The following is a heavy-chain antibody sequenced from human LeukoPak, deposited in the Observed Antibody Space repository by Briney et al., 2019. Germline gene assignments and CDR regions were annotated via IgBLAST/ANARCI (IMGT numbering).Heavy chain of an antibody. CDR1: GFTFSSYE. J-gene: IGHJ4*02. V-gene: IGHV3-48*03. CDR2: ISSSGSTI. D-gene: IGHD6-19*01. Sequence: GGSLRLSCAASGFTFSSYEMNWVRQAPGQGLEWVSYISSSGSTIYYADSVKGRFTISRDNAKNSLYLQMNSPRAEDTAVYYCARTSSGWYDYWGQGTLVTVSS. CDR3: ARTSSGWYDY.